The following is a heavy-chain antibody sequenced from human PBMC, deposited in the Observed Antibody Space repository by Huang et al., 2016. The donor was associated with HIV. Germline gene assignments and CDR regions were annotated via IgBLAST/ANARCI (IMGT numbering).Heavy chain of an antibody. J-gene: IGHJ3*01. D-gene: IGHD3-22*01. CDR2: NRTYKRHT. CDR1: GYTFTDYG. Sequence: QVQLVQSGAEVKKPGASVKVSCKASGYTFTDYGISWVRQAPGQGLELVGVNRTYKRHTDDRQKVQGGVTKNTDTSTSKAYMELRSLTSDDTAVYYCARYRGRHYYDTTGDRTYDGFDFWGRGTMVSVSS. V-gene: IGHV1-18*04. CDR3: ARYRGRHYYDTTGDRTYDGFDF.